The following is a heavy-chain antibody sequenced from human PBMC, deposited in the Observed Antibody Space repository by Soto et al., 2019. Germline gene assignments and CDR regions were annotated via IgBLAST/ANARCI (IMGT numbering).Heavy chain of an antibody. D-gene: IGHD3-3*01. CDR3: ARDFGHGYYLDY. J-gene: IGHJ4*02. CDR1: GFSFSNYN. Sequence: PGGSLRLSCVASGFSFSNYNMNWVRQAPGKGLEWVSYITDSSDTVHYADSVRGRFTISRDNAESSLYLQMNILRDEDTAVYFGARDFGHGYYLDYWGRGALVTVSS. V-gene: IGHV3-48*02. CDR2: ITDSSDTV.